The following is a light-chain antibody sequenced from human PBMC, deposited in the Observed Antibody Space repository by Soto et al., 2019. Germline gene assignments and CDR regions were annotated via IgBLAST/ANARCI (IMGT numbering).Light chain of an antibody. CDR2: GNS. CDR3: QSYDSSLRGV. J-gene: IGLJ2*01. V-gene: IGLV1-40*01. CDR1: SSNIGAGYD. Sequence: QSVLTPPPSVSGAPGQRVTISCTGSSSNIGAGYDVHWYQQLPGTAPKLLIYGNSNRPSGVPDRFSGSKSGTSASLAITGLQAEDEADYYCQSYDSSLRGVFGGVTKLTVL.